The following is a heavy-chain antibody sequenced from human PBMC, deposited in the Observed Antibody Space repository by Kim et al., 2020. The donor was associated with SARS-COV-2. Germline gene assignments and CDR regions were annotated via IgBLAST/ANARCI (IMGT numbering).Heavy chain of an antibody. J-gene: IGHJ4*02. V-gene: IGHV4-59*08. CDR3: ARLDHGVKAAPDY. CDR2: IYYSGST. Sequence: SETLSLTCTVSGGSISSYYWSWIRQPPGKGLEWIGYIYYSGSTNYNPSLKSRVTISVDTSKNQFSLKLSSVTAADTAVYYCARLDHGVKAAPDYWGQGTLVTVSS. CDR1: GGSISSYY. D-gene: IGHD3-10*01.